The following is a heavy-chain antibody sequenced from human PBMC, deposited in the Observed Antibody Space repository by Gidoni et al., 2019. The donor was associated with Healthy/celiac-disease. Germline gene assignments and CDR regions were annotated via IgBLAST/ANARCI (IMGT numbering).Heavy chain of an antibody. Sequence: EVQLVESGGGLVQPGGSLRLSCAASGFTFSSYSMNWVRQAPGKGLEWVSYISSSSSTIYYADSVKGRFTISRDNAKNSLYLQMNSLRDEDTAVYYCARVVAPASRWYQFGRFDYWGQGTLVTVSS. CDR1: GFTFSSYS. CDR2: ISSSSSTI. CDR3: ARVVAPASRWYQFGRFDY. V-gene: IGHV3-48*02. D-gene: IGHD6-13*01. J-gene: IGHJ4*02.